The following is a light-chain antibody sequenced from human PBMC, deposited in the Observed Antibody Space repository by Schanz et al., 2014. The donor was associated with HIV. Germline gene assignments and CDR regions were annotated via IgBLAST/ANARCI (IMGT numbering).Light chain of an antibody. Sequence: QSALTQPASVSGSPGQSITISCTGTSSDVGGYNLVSWYQQHPGKAPKLMICEVSKRPSGVSNRFSGSKSGNTASLTISGLQAEDEADYYCCSYAGSSTLVFGGGTKLTVL. V-gene: IGLV2-23*02. CDR1: SSDVGGYNL. CDR3: CSYAGSSTLV. CDR2: EVS. J-gene: IGLJ2*01.